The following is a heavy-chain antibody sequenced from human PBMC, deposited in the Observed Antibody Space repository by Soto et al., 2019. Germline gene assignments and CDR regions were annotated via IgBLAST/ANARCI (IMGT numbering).Heavy chain of an antibody. Sequence: ASVKVSCKASGYTFTGYYMHWVRQAPGQGLEWMGWINPNSGGTNYAQKFQGWVTMARDTSISTAYMELSRLRSDDTAVYYCARQYFGRRDIAAAGTENAFDIWGQGTMVTVSS. CDR3: ARQYFGRRDIAAAGTENAFDI. V-gene: IGHV1-2*04. D-gene: IGHD6-13*01. CDR1: GYTFTGYY. CDR2: INPNSGGT. J-gene: IGHJ3*02.